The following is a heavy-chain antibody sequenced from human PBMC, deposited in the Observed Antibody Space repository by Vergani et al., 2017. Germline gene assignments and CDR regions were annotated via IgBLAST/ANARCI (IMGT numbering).Heavy chain of an antibody. CDR3: GRVADFYGLGSRLLDL. J-gene: IGHJ5*02. CDR2: IHYSENT. D-gene: IGHD3-10*01. CDR1: NYSISRGYF. V-gene: IGHV4-61*08. Sequence: QVQLQESGPGLVKPSETLSLTCTVSNYSISRGYFWGWIRRPPGKGLEWIGSIHYSENTNYNPSLETRVTISGDTSKNQFSLKLNSVTAADTAVYYCGRVADFYGLGSRLLDLWGQGILVTVSS.